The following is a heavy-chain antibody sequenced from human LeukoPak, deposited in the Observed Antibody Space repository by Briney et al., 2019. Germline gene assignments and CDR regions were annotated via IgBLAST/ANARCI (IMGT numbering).Heavy chain of an antibody. V-gene: IGHV3-48*04. CDR2: ISSSGSTI. CDR1: GFTFSSYG. D-gene: IGHD3-10*02. Sequence: PGGSLRLSYAASGFTFSSYGMHWVRQAPGKGLEWVSYISSSGSTIYYADSVKGRSTISRDNAKNSLYLQMNSLRAEDTAVYYCAELGITMIGGVWGKGTTVTISS. CDR3: AELGITMIGGV. J-gene: IGHJ6*04.